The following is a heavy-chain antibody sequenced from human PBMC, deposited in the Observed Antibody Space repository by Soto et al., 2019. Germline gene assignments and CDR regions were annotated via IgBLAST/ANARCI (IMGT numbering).Heavy chain of an antibody. CDR3: AADSGAEDAFDI. CDR1: GYTFTSYD. V-gene: IGHV1-8*01. D-gene: IGHD1-26*01. J-gene: IGHJ3*02. Sequence: GASVKVSCKASGYTFTSYDINWVRQATGQGLEWMGWMNPNSGNTGYAQKFQGRVTMTRNTSISTAYMELSSLRSEDTAVYYCAADSGAEDAFDIWGQGTMVTVSS. CDR2: MNPNSGNT.